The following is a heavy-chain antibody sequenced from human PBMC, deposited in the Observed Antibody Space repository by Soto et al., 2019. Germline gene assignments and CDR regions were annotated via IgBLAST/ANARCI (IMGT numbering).Heavy chain of an antibody. D-gene: IGHD3-3*01. Sequence: QVQLVESGGGVVQPGRSLRLSCAASGFTFSSYGMHWVRQAPGKGLEWVAVISYDGSNKYYADSVKGRFTISRDNSKNTLYLQMNSLRAEDTAVYYCAKVGMYYDFWSGYLGPLGYWGQGTLVTVSS. CDR1: GFTFSSYG. CDR2: ISYDGSNK. J-gene: IGHJ4*02. V-gene: IGHV3-30*18. CDR3: AKVGMYYDFWSGYLGPLGY.